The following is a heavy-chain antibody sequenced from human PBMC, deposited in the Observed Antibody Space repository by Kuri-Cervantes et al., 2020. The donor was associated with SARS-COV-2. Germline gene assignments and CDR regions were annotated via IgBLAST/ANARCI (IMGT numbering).Heavy chain of an antibody. D-gene: IGHD5-12*01. J-gene: IGHJ6*02. V-gene: IGHV3-30-3*01. CDR1: GFSFSGYA. CDR3: AKDSGELYSGYDSYYGMDV. Sequence: GGSLRLSCAASGFSFSGYAFHWVRQAPGKGLDWVALISYDGRNKYYADSVKGRFTISRDNSQNTVYLQMNSLRAEDTALYYCAKDSGELYSGYDSYYGMDVWGQGTTVTVSS. CDR2: ISYDGRNK.